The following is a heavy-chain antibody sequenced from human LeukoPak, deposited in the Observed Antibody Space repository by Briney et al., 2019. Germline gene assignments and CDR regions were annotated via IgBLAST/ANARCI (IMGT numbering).Heavy chain of an antibody. D-gene: IGHD3-3*01. CDR1: GIIFSTYA. CDR2: ISGSGSGSTSII. Sequence: GGALRLSCEFSGIIFSTYAMNWVRQAPGKGLEWISYISGSGSGSTSIIHYADSVKGRFTISRDNAKNSLHLQVDSLSAEDTAVYYCARDFWSGYYTEDWGQGALVIVSS. V-gene: IGHV3-48*04. J-gene: IGHJ4*02. CDR3: ARDFWSGYYTED.